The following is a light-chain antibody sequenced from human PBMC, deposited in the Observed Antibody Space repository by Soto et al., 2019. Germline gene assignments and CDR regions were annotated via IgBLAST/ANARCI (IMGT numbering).Light chain of an antibody. V-gene: IGKV1-5*03. J-gene: IGKJ5*01. CDR2: EAS. Sequence: IRLTQAPTTLSASLGDRFTITGGASQSVNSWLAWYQQKPGKAPKLLIYEASSLKTGVPSRFSGRGSGTEFTLTISSLQPEDFATYYCQQLHGYPITFGQGTRLEIK. CDR1: QSVNSW. CDR3: QQLHGYPIT.